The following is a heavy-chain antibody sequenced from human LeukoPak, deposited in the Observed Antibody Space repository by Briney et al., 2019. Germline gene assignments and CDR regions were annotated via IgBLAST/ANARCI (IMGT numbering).Heavy chain of an antibody. V-gene: IGHV4-61*02. CDR1: SDSFSNGNYF. J-gene: IGHJ3*01. Sequence: SETLSLTCTVSSDSFSNGNYFWAWIRQPAGKGLEWIGRIYISGSTNYKPSLKSRVTMSVDTSKKQFSLKLSSVTAADTAVYYCAREDAHAAFDVWGQGAPVTVSS. CDR3: AREDAHAAFDV. CDR2: IYISGST.